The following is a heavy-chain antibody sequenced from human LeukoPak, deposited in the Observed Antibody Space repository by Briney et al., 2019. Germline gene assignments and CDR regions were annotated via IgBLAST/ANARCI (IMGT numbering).Heavy chain of an antibody. Sequence: TETLSLTCTVSGGSISSSTYYWGWIRQPPGKGLEWIGSIYYSGSTYYNPSLKSRVTISVDTSKNQFSLSSVTAADTAVYYCARHSRGPAAGPAFDYWGQGTLVTVSS. V-gene: IGHV4-39*01. CDR2: IYYSGST. CDR3: ARHSRGPAAGPAFDY. D-gene: IGHD6-13*01. J-gene: IGHJ4*02. CDR1: GGSISSSTYY.